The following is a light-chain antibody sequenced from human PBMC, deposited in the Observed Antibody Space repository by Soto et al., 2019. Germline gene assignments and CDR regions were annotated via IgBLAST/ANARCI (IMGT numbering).Light chain of an antibody. V-gene: IGKV3-20*01. CDR3: QQYGSSIT. CDR1: QSVSTN. Sequence: TQSPAALSVSPGERATLSCRASQSVSTNLAWYQQKPGQAPRLLIYGASSRATGIPDRFSGSGSGTDFTLTISRLEPEDFAVYYCQQYGSSITFGQGTRLEI. CDR2: GAS. J-gene: IGKJ5*01.